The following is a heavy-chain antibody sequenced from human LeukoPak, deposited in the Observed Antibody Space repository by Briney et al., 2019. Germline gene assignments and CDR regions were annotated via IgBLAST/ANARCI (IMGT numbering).Heavy chain of an antibody. CDR1: GYTFTGYY. CDR3: ARGDGSGYYLPHDAFDI. V-gene: IGHV1-2*02. Sequence: ASVKVSCKASGYTFTGYYMHWVRQAPGQGLEWMGWINPNSGGTNYAQKFQGRVTMTRDTSISTAYMELSRLRSDDTAVYYCARGDGSGYYLPHDAFDIWGQGTMVTVSS. CDR2: INPNSGGT. J-gene: IGHJ3*02. D-gene: IGHD3-22*01.